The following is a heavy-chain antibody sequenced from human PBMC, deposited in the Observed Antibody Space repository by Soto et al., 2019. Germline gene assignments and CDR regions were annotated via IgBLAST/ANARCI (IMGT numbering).Heavy chain of an antibody. D-gene: IGHD3-10*01. CDR2: IKSKTDGGTT. V-gene: IGHV3-15*01. J-gene: IGHJ5*02. Sequence: GGSLRLSCAASGFTFSNAWMSWVRQAPGKGLEWVGRIKSKTDGGTTDYAAPVKGRFTISRDDSKNTLYLQMNSLKTEDTAVYYCTTPPRVTMDGYNWFDPWGQGTLVTVSS. CDR3: TTPPRVTMDGYNWFDP. CDR1: GFTFSNAW.